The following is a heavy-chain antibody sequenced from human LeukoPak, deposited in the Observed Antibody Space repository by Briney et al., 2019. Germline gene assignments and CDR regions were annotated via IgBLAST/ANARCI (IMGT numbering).Heavy chain of an antibody. J-gene: IGHJ4*02. CDR1: GGSISSYY. V-gene: IGHV4-59*01. CDR3: ARGWVAHYFDC. Sequence: SETLSLTCTVSGGSISSYYWSWIRQPPGKGLEWIGYIYYSGSTNYNPSLRSRVTISIDTSKTQFSLRLSSVTAADTAVYYCARGWVAHYFDCWGQGTLVTVSS. CDR2: IYYSGST. D-gene: IGHD2-15*01.